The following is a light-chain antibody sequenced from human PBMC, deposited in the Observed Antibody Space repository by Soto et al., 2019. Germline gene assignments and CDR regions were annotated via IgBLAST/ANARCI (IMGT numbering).Light chain of an antibody. CDR3: QYLNGVPTIT. CDR1: QDVSDF. J-gene: IGKJ5*01. CDR2: GGY. Sequence: DIPLTQSPSIRSASVGDRVTLTWRASQDVSDFLAWYQHAPGKAPNLWIYGGYTLQSGVPSRFSGSGAGTEFSLTITGLQTEDFANYYCQYLNGVPTITFGQGTRLEI. V-gene: IGKV1-9*01.